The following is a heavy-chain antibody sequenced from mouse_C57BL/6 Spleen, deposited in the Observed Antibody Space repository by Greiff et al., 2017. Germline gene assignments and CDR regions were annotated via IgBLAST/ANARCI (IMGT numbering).Heavy chain of an antibody. CDR2: IYPGDGDT. CDR1: GYAFSSSW. Sequence: VQLQQSGPELVKPGASVKISCKASGYAFSSSWMNWVKQRPGKGLEWIGRIYPGDGDTNYNGKFKGKATLTADKSSSTAYMQLSSLTSEDSAVYFCRALYYDCDGEDYFDYWGQGTTLTVSS. D-gene: IGHD2-4*01. CDR3: RALYYDCDGEDYFDY. J-gene: IGHJ2*01. V-gene: IGHV1-82*01.